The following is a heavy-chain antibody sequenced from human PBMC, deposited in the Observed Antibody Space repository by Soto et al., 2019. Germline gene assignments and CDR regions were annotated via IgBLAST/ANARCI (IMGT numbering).Heavy chain of an antibody. V-gene: IGHV3-30*18. CDR2: ISYDGSKQ. CDR1: GFTFNNYD. J-gene: IGHJ4*02. CDR3: AKTIGLRLGELSRDF. Sequence: QVHLVESGGGVVQPGRSLRLSCAASGFTFNNYDFHWVRQAPGKGLEWVALISYDGSKQYYGDSVQGRFTMSRDNSKNTLSLQMNSLRPEDTAVYYCAKTIGLRLGELSRDFWGQGTQVTVSS. D-gene: IGHD3-16*02.